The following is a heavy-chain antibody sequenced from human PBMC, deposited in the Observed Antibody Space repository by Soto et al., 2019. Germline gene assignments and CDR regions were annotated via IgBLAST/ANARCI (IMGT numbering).Heavy chain of an antibody. CDR2: ISGRGGST. V-gene: IGHV3-23*01. Sequence: PGGSLRLSCAASGFTFSSYAMSWVRQAPGKGLEWVSAISGRGGSTYYADSVKGRLTISRDDSKNTLYLQMNSLRAEDTAVYYWAKAYYYDSRGYQENPLFDYLGQGTLVTVSS. J-gene: IGHJ4*02. CDR3: AKAYYYDSRGYQENPLFDY. CDR1: GFTFSSYA. D-gene: IGHD3-22*01.